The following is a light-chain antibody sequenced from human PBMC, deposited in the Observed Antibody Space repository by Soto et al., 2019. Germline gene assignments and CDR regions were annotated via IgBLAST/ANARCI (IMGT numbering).Light chain of an antibody. J-gene: IGKJ1*01. V-gene: IGKV3-20*01. Sequence: EIVLTQSPGTLSLSPWERATLSCRASQSVSNNYLAWYQQKPSQAPRLLIYGASNRATGIPDRFSGSGSGTDFTLTISRLEPEDFAVYYCQQYGSSGTFGQGTKVDIK. CDR1: QSVSNNY. CDR3: QQYGSSGT. CDR2: GAS.